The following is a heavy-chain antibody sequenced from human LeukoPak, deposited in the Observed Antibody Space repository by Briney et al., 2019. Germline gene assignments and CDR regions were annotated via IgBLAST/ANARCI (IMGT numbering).Heavy chain of an antibody. V-gene: IGHV3-23*01. CDR1: GFTFSSYA. CDR3: AKERVHYYDSSGYPRAFDI. J-gene: IGHJ3*02. D-gene: IGHD3-22*01. CDR2: ISGSGDST. Sequence: GGSLRLSCAASGFTFSSYAMSWVRQAPGKGLEWVSAISGSGDSTYYADSVKGRFTISRDNSKNTLYLQMNSLRAEDTAVYYCAKERVHYYDSSGYPRAFDIWGQGTMVTVSS.